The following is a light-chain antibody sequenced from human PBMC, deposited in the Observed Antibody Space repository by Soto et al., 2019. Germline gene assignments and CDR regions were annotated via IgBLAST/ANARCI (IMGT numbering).Light chain of an antibody. CDR2: TVS. Sequence: DVVMTQSPLSLPVPLGQPAAISCRSSQSLIFDDGNTYLSWFHQRPGQSPRRLIYTVSNRASGGPDRFSCSWSGTDLTLKISGLGAEDVGGYYCMQSTRWPWTFGPWTKVEI. J-gene: IGKJ1*01. CDR3: MQSTRWPWT. V-gene: IGKV2-30*01. CDR1: QSLIFDDGNTY.